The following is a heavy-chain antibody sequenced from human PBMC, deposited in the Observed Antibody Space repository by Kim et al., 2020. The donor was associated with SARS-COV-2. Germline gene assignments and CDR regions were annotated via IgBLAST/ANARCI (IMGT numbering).Heavy chain of an antibody. V-gene: IGHV4-31*03. Sequence: SETLSLTCTVSGGSISSGGYYWSWIRQHPGKGLEWIGYIYYSGSTYYNPSLKSRVTISVDTSKNQFSLKLSSVTAADTAVYYCAGSSGVTAIPFDYWGQGTLVTVSS. J-gene: IGHJ4*02. CDR2: IYYSGST. CDR1: GGSISSGGYY. CDR3: AGSSGVTAIPFDY. D-gene: IGHD2-21*02.